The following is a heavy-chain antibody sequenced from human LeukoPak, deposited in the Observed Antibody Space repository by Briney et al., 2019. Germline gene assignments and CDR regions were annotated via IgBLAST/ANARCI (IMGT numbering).Heavy chain of an antibody. CDR2: INTNTGNP. CDR1: GYTFTSYD. CDR3: ARDTRGSFTMVRGVTFDY. V-gene: IGHV7-4-1*02. J-gene: IGHJ4*02. Sequence: VASVKVSCKASGYTFTSYDINWVRQATGQGLEWMGWINTNTGNPTYAQGFTGRFVFSLDTSVSTAYLQISSLKAEDTAVYYCARDTRGSFTMVRGVTFDYWGQGTLVTVSS. D-gene: IGHD3-10*01.